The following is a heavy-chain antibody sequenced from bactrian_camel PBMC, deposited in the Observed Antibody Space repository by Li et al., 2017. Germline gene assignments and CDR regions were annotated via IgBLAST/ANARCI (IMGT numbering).Heavy chain of an antibody. CDR3: GSGLCGYRPDH. V-gene: IGHV3S55*01. Sequence: HVQLVESGGGSVEAGGSLTLTCVASGYTYNGYCMGWFRLAPGKAREEVASFASGGSAVYADSVKGRFTISLDNAKKTLNLQMDSLKPMDTAMYYCGSGLCGYRPDHWGQGTQVTVS. J-gene: IGHJ4*01. CDR1: GYTYNGYC. CDR2: FASGGSA. D-gene: IGHD2*01.